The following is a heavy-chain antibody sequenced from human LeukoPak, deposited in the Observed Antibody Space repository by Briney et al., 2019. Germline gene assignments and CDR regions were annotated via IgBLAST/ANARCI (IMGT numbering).Heavy chain of an antibody. CDR3: ARDIAGCSGGSCYSGSWFDP. Sequence: GGSLRLSCSASGFTFSSYAMHWVRQAPGKGLEYVSAISSNGGSTYCADSVKGRFTISRDNAKNSLYLQMNSLRAEDTAVYYCARDIAGCSGGSCYSGSWFDPWGQGTLVTVSS. CDR1: GFTFSSYA. CDR2: ISSNGGST. D-gene: IGHD2-15*01. J-gene: IGHJ5*02. V-gene: IGHV3-64*04.